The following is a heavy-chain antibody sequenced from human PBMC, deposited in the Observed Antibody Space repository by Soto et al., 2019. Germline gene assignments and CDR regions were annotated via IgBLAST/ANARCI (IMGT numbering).Heavy chain of an antibody. V-gene: IGHV3-7*01. Sequence: GGSLRLSCAASGFTFSSYAVSWVRQAPGKGLEWVANIKQDGSEKYYVDSVKGRFTISRDNAKNSLYLQMNSLRAEDTAVYYCARDIVVVVAASRGSDAIDIRGQGTMVTVSS. CDR2: IKQDGSEK. J-gene: IGHJ3*02. CDR1: GFTFSSYA. D-gene: IGHD2-15*01. CDR3: ARDIVVVVAASRGSDAIDI.